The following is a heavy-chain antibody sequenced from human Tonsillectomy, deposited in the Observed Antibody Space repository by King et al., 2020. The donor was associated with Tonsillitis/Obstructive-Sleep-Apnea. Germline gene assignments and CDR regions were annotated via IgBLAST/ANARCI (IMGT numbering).Heavy chain of an antibody. J-gene: IGHJ6*02. Sequence: VQLVESGGGVVQPGRSLRLSCAVSGFTFSSFAMHWVRQAPGKGLEWVAIMSFDGSNKYYADSVKGRFTISRDNPNNTLFLQMNSLITDDTAVYYCARGGRGPPRPYAGSGNYYHYCCGMDVWGQGTTVTVSS. CDR1: GFTFSSFA. CDR3: ARGGRGPPRPYAGSGNYYHYCCGMDV. D-gene: IGHD3-10*01. CDR2: MSFDGSNK. V-gene: IGHV3-30*04.